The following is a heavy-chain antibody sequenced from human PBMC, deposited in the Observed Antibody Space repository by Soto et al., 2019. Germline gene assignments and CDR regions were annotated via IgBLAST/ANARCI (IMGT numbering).Heavy chain of an antibody. CDR2: IYSSGTT. D-gene: IGHD6-19*01. J-gene: IGHJ4*02. V-gene: IGHV4-59*08. Sequence: SQTLSLPCTVSGGSISSHYWSWIRQPPGKGLEWIGYIYSSGTTKCNPSLKSRLTIFVDTSKNQFSLNLSSVTAADTAVYYCVRHTGYNTGWTGYFEFWGQGTQVTVSS. CDR3: VRHTGYNTGWTGYFEF. CDR1: GGSISSHY.